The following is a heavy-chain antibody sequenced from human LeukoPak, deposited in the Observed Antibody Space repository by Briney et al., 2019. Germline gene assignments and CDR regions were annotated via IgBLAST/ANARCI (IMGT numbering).Heavy chain of an antibody. CDR3: ARDFGAGGTANFDY. D-gene: IGHD2-21*02. Sequence: PGGSLRLSCAASGFTFSSYWMSWVRQAPGKGLEWVANIKQDGSEKYYVDSVKGRFTISRDNSKNTLYLQMNSLRAEDTAVYYCARDFGAGGTANFDYWGQGTLVTVSS. CDR1: GFTFSSYW. V-gene: IGHV3-7*01. J-gene: IGHJ4*02. CDR2: IKQDGSEK.